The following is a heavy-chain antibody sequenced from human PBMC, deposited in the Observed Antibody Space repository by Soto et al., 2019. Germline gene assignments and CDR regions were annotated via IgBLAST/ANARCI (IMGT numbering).Heavy chain of an antibody. Sequence: SETLSLTCTVSGGSISSYYWSWIRQPPGKGLEWIGYIYYSGSTNYNPSLKSRVTISVDTSKNQFSLKLSSVTAAATAAYYGARSAVSALYYFDYWGQGTLVTVSS. V-gene: IGHV4-59*01. D-gene: IGHD6-19*01. CDR3: ARSAVSALYYFDY. CDR2: IYYSGST. CDR1: GGSISSYY. J-gene: IGHJ4*02.